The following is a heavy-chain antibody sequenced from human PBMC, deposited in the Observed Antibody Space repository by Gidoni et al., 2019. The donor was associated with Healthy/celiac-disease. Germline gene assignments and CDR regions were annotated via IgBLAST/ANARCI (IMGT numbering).Heavy chain of an antibody. J-gene: IGHJ4*02. CDR1: RGTFSSYA. Sequence: QVQLVQPGAEVKKPGSSVKASCTASRGTFSSYAISWVRQAPGQGLEWMGGIIPIFGTANYAQKFQGRVTITADKSTSTAYMELSSLRSEDTAVYYCARDQPYGSGSYYYFDYWGQGTLVTVSS. V-gene: IGHV1-69*06. D-gene: IGHD3-10*01. CDR2: IIPIFGTA. CDR3: ARDQPYGSGSYYYFDY.